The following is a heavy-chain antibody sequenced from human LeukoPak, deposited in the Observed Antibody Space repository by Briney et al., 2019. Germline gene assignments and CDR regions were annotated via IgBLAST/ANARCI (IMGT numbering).Heavy chain of an antibody. D-gene: IGHD6-13*01. V-gene: IGHV4-38-2*02. J-gene: IGHJ6*03. Sequence: SETLSLTCTVSGYSISSGYYWGWIRPPPGKGREWIGSIYHSGSTYYNPSLKRRVTISVDTSKNQFSLKLSSVTAADTAVYYCARGQYSSSWLPPNYYYYYMDVWGKGTTVTVSS. CDR1: GYSISSGYY. CDR3: ARGQYSSSWLPPNYYYYYMDV. CDR2: IYHSGST.